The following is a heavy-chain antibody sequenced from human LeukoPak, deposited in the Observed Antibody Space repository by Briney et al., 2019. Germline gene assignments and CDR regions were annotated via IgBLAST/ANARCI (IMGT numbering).Heavy chain of an antibody. CDR2: IYYTGRT. Sequence: PSETLSLTCTVSGDSISDINHYWGWIRQPPGKELEWIGNIYYTGRTFYNPSLKRRVTISRDTSKNQFSLKLSSLTTADTAVYYCAGHGPTDLWSGYQFDSWGQGTLITVSS. D-gene: IGHD3-3*01. CDR3: AGHGPTDLWSGYQFDS. V-gene: IGHV4-39*01. CDR1: GDSISDINHY. J-gene: IGHJ4*02.